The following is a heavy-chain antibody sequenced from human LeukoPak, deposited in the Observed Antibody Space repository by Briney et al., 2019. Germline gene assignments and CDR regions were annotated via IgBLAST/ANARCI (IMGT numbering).Heavy chain of an antibody. Sequence: GGSLRLSCAASGFTFSSYAMSWVRQAPGKGREWVSAISGSGGSTYYADSVKGRFTISRDNSKNTLYLQMNRLRAEETAVYYCAKGRSCGGDCYKYFQRWGQGTLVTVSS. J-gene: IGHJ1*01. V-gene: IGHV3-23*01. CDR1: GFTFSSYA. CDR3: AKGRSCGGDCYKYFQR. D-gene: IGHD2-21*02. CDR2: ISGSGGST.